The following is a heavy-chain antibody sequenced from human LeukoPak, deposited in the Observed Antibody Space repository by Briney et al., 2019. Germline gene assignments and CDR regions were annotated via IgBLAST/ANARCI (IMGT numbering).Heavy chain of an antibody. CDR1: GYTFTSYG. Sequence: GASAKVSCKASGYTFTSYGISWVRQAPGQGLEWMGWISAYNGNTNYAQKLQGRVTMTTDTSTSTAYMELRSLRSDDTAVYYCARDIGIAVAGTGVYWGQGTLVTVSS. J-gene: IGHJ4*02. CDR2: ISAYNGNT. V-gene: IGHV1-18*01. D-gene: IGHD6-19*01. CDR3: ARDIGIAVAGTGVY.